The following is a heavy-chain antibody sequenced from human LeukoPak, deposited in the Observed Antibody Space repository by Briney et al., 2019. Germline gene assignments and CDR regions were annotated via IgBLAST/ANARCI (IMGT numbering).Heavy chain of an antibody. Sequence: PGGSLSLTFAASGFTFGSYDLHWVRQATGKGLEWVSAIGTAGDTYYPGSVKGRFTISRENAKNSLYLQMDSLRVGDTAVYYCVRASGSWYFFEYWGQGTLVTVSS. CDR3: VRASGSWYFFEY. D-gene: IGHD6-13*01. V-gene: IGHV3-13*04. J-gene: IGHJ4*02. CDR2: IGTAGDT. CDR1: GFTFGSYD.